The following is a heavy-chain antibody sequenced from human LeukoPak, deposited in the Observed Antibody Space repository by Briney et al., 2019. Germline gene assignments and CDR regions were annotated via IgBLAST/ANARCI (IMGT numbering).Heavy chain of an antibody. J-gene: IGHJ4*02. Sequence: SETLSLXCTVSGGSISSYYWSWIRRPPGKGLEWIGYIYYSGSTNYNPSLKSRVTISVDTSKNQFSLKLSSVTAADTAVYYCARDAPPYYFDYWGRGTLVTVSS. CDR3: ARDAPPYYFDY. CDR2: IYYSGST. CDR1: GGSISSYY. V-gene: IGHV4-59*01.